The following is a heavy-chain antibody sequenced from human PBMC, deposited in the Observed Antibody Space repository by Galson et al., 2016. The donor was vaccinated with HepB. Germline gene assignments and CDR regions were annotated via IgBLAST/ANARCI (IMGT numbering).Heavy chain of an antibody. J-gene: IGHJ3*02. CDR3: AAHYDFWDGLGGAYDI. CDR1: GFTFDFFS. Sequence: SLRLSCAASGFTFDFFSMNWVRQAPGKGLEWVSGISWKSDNIGYADSVKGRFTISRDNAKNSLYLEMNSLRAEDTALYYCAAHYDFWDGLGGAYDIWGQGTMVTVAS. V-gene: IGHV3-9*01. CDR2: ISWKSDNI. D-gene: IGHD3-3*01.